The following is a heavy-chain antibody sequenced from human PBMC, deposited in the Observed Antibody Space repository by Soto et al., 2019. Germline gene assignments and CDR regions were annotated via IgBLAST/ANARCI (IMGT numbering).Heavy chain of an antibody. CDR2: ISAYNGNT. CDR1: GYTFTSYG. D-gene: IGHD3-10*01. V-gene: IGHV1-18*01. Sequence: GASVKVSCKASGYTFTSYGISWVRQAPGQGLEWMGWISAYNGNTNYAQKLQGRVTMTTDTSTSTAYMELRSLRSDDTAVYYCARAGGKHYGSGSYLYYYYGMDVWGQGTTVTVSS. J-gene: IGHJ6*02. CDR3: ARAGGKHYGSGSYLYYYYGMDV.